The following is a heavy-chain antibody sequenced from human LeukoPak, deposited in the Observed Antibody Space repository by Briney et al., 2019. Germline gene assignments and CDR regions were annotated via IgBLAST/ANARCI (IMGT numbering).Heavy chain of an antibody. D-gene: IGHD1-26*01. CDR3: ARRETGESFDI. V-gene: IGHV4-39*01. CDR1: GCTIRSRDYY. Sequence: PSETLSLTCTVSGCTIRSRDYYWGWRRQPPVKGLEWIGNIYYLGRTYYNPSLRSRVTLSVDTSKNQFSLKLSSVSAADTAVYYCARRETGESFDIWGQGTMVTVS. J-gene: IGHJ3*02. CDR2: IYYLGRT.